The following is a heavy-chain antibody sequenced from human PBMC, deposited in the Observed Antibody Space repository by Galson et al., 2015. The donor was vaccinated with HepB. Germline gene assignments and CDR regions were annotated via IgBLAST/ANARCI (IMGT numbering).Heavy chain of an antibody. Sequence: SLRLSCAASGFTFSSYAMSWVRQAPGKGLEWVSDISGSGGSTYYADSVKGRSTISRDNSKNTLYLQMNSLRAEDTAVYYCAKGIGQPDDAFDIWGQGTMVTVSS. V-gene: IGHV3-23*01. CDR3: AKGIGQPDDAFDI. J-gene: IGHJ3*02. CDR2: ISGSGGST. CDR1: GFTFSSYA. D-gene: IGHD2-2*01.